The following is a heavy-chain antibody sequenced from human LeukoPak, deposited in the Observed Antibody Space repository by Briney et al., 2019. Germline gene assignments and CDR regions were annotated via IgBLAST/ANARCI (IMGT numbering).Heavy chain of an antibody. CDR2: IYYRGNT. V-gene: IGHV4-59*01. CDR3: ARGPREKLWTRMFDY. D-gene: IGHD3-10*01. CDR1: GGSISSYY. J-gene: IGHJ4*02. Sequence: SETLSLTCTVSGGSISSYYWSWIRQSPGKGLEWIGYIYYRGNTNYNPSLKSRVTISVDTSKNQFSLKLSSVTAADTAVYYCARGPREKLWTRMFDYWGQGTLVTVAS.